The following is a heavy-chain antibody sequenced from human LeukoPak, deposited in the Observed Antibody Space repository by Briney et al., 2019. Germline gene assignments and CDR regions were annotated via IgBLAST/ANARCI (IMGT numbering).Heavy chain of an antibody. Sequence: ASVRVSCRASGYTFTSFGISWVRQAPGQGLEWMGWISPYNGNTNYPQKVQGRITVTTDTSTSTAYMELRSLRSDDTAVYYCARDKNHYDTRGDFWGQGTLVTVSS. CDR3: ARDKNHYDTRGDF. V-gene: IGHV1-18*01. J-gene: IGHJ4*02. CDR2: ISPYNGNT. CDR1: GYTFTSFG. D-gene: IGHD3-22*01.